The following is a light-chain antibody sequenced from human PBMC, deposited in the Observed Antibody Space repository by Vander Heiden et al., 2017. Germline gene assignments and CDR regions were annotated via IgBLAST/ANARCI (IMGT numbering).Light chain of an antibody. CDR3: QQTYRTPWT. CDR2: ATS. CDR1: QSISNY. J-gene: IGKJ1*01. V-gene: IGKV1-39*01. Sequence: DIQMTQSPSSLSASVGDRVTITCRASQSISNYSTWFQRKPGKAPKLLIYATSSLQSGVPSRFSGSGSGTDFTLTISSLQPEDSATDYCQQTYRTPWTFGQGTKVDVK.